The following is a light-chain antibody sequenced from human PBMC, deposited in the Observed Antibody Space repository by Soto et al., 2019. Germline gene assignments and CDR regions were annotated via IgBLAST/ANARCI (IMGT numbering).Light chain of an antibody. J-gene: IGKJ1*01. CDR3: QQYGSSPTWT. Sequence: EILLTQSPGTLSLSPGERATLSCRASQSVGSSYLAWYQQKPGQAPRLLIYGASSRATGIPDRFSGSGSGTDFTLTISRLEPEDLAVYYCQQYGSSPTWTCGQGTKVEIK. CDR1: QSVGSSY. CDR2: GAS. V-gene: IGKV3-20*01.